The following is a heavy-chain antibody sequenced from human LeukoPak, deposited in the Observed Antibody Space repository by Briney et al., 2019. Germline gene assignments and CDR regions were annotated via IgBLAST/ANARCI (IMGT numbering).Heavy chain of an antibody. Sequence: PSETLSLTCTVSGYSITSGYYWAWIRQSSEKGLEWIGTIYHSGSTYNNPSLKSRVTISVDTSENRFSLSLTSATATDTAVYYCAKDVYSSGWSTPRFDYWGQGTLVTVSS. CDR3: AKDVYSSGWSTPRFDY. D-gene: IGHD6-19*01. CDR1: GYSITSGYY. J-gene: IGHJ4*02. V-gene: IGHV4-38-2*02. CDR2: IYHSGST.